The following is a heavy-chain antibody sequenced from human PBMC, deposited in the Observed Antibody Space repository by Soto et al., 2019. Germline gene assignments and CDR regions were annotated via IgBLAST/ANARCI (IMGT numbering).Heavy chain of an antibody. CDR2: IYPGDSDT. J-gene: IGHJ5*02. CDR3: ARQAYYDLWSGYYAYNWFDP. V-gene: IGHV5-51*01. D-gene: IGHD3-3*01. CDR1: GYSFTSYW. Sequence: GASLKISCKGSGYSFTSYWIGWVRQMPGKGLAWMGIIYPGDSDTRHSTSLQGQVTISSDKSVTTAYLQCSSLKASDTAMYYCARQAYYDLWSGYYAYNWFDPWDQETLVTVSS.